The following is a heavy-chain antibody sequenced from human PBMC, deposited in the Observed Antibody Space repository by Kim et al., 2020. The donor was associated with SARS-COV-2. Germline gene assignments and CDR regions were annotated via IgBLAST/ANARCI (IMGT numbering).Heavy chain of an antibody. V-gene: IGHV4-4*07. CDR3: ARESGTSRYFDY. Sequence: YRPALKCRVPMSVDTADNQFSLRLNSVAAADTAVYYCARESGTSRYFDYWGQGILVTVSS. J-gene: IGHJ4*02.